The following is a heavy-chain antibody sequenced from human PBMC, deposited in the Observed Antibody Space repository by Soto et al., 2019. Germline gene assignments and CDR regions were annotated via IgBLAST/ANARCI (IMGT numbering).Heavy chain of an antibody. V-gene: IGHV4-31*03. Sequence: SETLSLTCTVSGGSISSGCYYWSWIRQHPGKGLEWIGYIYYSGSTYYNPSLKSRVTISVDTSKNQFSLKLSSVTAADTAVYYCAIDHTRWGPYSGSYLAYGMDVWGQGTTVTVSS. CDR1: GGSISSGCYY. D-gene: IGHD1-26*01. J-gene: IGHJ6*02. CDR3: AIDHTRWGPYSGSYLAYGMDV. CDR2: IYYSGST.